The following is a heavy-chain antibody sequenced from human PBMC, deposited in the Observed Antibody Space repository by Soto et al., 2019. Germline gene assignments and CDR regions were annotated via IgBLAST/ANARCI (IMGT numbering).Heavy chain of an antibody. J-gene: IGHJ3*02. CDR3: ARFSDQLLRGGAGAFEI. Sequence: QVQLQESGPGLVKPSQTLSLTCTVSGGSISSGGYYWSWIRQHPGKGLEWIGYIYYSGSTYYNPSLKSRVTISVDTSKNQFSLKLSSVTAADTAVYYCARFSDQLLRGGAGAFEIWGQGTMVTVSS. CDR2: IYYSGST. CDR1: GGSISSGGYY. V-gene: IGHV4-31*03. D-gene: IGHD2-2*01.